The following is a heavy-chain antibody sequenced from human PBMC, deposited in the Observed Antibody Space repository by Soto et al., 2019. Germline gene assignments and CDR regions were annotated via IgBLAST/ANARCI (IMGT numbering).Heavy chain of an antibody. CDR1: GFTFRSFS. J-gene: IGHJ4*02. V-gene: IGHV3-21*01. CDR3: ARVRDGYDSFDY. CDR2: ISSSSNYI. Sequence: EVQLVESGGGLVNPGGSLRLSCAASGFTFRSFSMNWVRQAPGKGLEWVSSISSSSNYIYYSDSLEGRFTISRDNAKNSLYLQMNSLRAEDTAVYYCARVRDGYDSFDYWGQGTLVTVSS. D-gene: IGHD5-12*01.